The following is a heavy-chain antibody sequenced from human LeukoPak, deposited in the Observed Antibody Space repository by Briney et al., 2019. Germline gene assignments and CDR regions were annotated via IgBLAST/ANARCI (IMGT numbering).Heavy chain of an antibody. D-gene: IGHD2-2*02. CDR2: IYTSGDT. CDR1: GGSVTRGAYS. Sequence: SETLSLTCTVSGGSVTRGAYSWTWIRQPVGKGLEWIGRIYTSGDTKYNPSLKSRVTISVGASNNQFSLKLTSVTAADTAVYYCARAAYCSSTSCYTGGFDYWGQGTLVTVSS. CDR3: ARAAYCSSTSCYTGGFDY. J-gene: IGHJ4*02. V-gene: IGHV4-61*02.